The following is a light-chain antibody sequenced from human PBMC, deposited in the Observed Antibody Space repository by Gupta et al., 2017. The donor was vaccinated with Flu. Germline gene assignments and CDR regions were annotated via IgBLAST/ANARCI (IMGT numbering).Light chain of an antibody. CDR2: DAS. CDR1: EDIINS. CDR3: QQSFKSPLT. Sequence: DIQMTQSPSSLSASVGDRLTITCWTSEDIINSLNWYQHKGEAPTLLIYDASTLESGVPSRFSGTGSGREFTLTINNLQHEDFGTYYCQQSFKSPLTFGGGTRVV. V-gene: IGKV1-39*01. J-gene: IGKJ4*01.